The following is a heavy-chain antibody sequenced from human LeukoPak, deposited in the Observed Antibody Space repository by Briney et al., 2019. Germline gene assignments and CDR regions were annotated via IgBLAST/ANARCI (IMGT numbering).Heavy chain of an antibody. V-gene: IGHV1-2*02. D-gene: IGHD2-2*01. CDR1: GYTFTGYY. Sequence: ASVKVSCKASGYTFTGYYMHWVRQAPGQGLEWMRCINPNSGGTNYAQKFQGRVTMTRDTSISTAYMELSRLRSDDTAVYYCARDDRRVGVAAGRSLRWFDPWGQGTLVTVSS. CDR3: ARDDRRVGVAAGRSLRWFDP. CDR2: INPNSGGT. J-gene: IGHJ5*02.